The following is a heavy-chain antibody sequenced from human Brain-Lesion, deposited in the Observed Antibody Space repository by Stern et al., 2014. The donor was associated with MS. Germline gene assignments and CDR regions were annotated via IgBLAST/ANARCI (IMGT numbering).Heavy chain of an antibody. Sequence: QVQLGQSGAEVKKPGASVKVSCKASGYTFSSYDITWVRQAPGHGLAWIGWINPYSGNTGYAQKFKGRVSMTSDPSISTVYMELTSLTSDDTAVYFCARAVRNQLLSEYWGQGTLVTVSS. D-gene: IGHD2-2*01. CDR1: GYTFSSYD. V-gene: IGHV1-8*01. CDR2: INPYSGNT. CDR3: ARAVRNQLLSEY. J-gene: IGHJ4*02.